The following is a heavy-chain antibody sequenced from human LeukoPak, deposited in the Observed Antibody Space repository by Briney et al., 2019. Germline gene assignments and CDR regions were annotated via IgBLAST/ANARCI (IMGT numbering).Heavy chain of an antibody. V-gene: IGHV3-30-3*01. J-gene: IGHJ4*02. CDR2: ISYDGSNK. Sequence: GGSLRLSCAASGFTFSSYAMHWVRQAPGKGLEWVAVISYDGSNKYYADSVKGRFTISRDNSKNTLYLQMNSLRAEDTAVYYCARDSSSNGRLDYWGQGTLVTVSS. D-gene: IGHD6-13*01. CDR1: GFTFSSYA. CDR3: ARDSSSNGRLDY.